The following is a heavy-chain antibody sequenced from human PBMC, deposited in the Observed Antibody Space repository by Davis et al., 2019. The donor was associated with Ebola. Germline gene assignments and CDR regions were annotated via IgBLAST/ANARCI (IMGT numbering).Heavy chain of an antibody. Sequence: MPSETLSLTCTVSGGSISSYYWSWIRQPPGKGLEWIGYIYYSGSTKYNPSLKSRVTISVDTSKNQFSLKLSSVTAADTAVYYCARDHFGDYGWFDPWGQGTLVTVSS. D-gene: IGHD4-17*01. CDR3: ARDHFGDYGWFDP. CDR1: GGSISSYY. CDR2: IYYSGST. J-gene: IGHJ5*02. V-gene: IGHV4-59*01.